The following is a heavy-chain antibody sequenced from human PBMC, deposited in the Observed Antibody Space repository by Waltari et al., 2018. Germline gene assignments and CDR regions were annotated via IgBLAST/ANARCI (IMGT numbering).Heavy chain of an antibody. V-gene: IGHV3-30*18. CDR1: GFSFSSYG. CDR2: IWYDGSNK. Sequence: QVQLVESGGGVVEPGRSLRLSCAASGFSFSSYGMPWVRQAPGKGLEWVAVIWYDGSNKYYADSVKGRFTISRDNSKNTLYLQMNSLRAEDTAMYYCAKSGQWELAYWGQGTLVTVSS. J-gene: IGHJ4*02. D-gene: IGHD1-26*01. CDR3: AKSGQWELAY.